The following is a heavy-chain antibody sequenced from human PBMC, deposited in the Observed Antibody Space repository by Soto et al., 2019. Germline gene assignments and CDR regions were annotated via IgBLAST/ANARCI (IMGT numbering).Heavy chain of an antibody. D-gene: IGHD3-10*01. J-gene: IGHJ6*02. CDR3: ARDSGPEEKNQAYGLRYYYYGMDV. CDR2: IIPIFGTA. V-gene: IGHV1-69*13. CDR1: GGTFSSYA. Sequence: GASVKVSCKASGGTFSSYAISWVRQAPGQGLEWMGGIIPIFGTANYAQKFQGRVTITADESTSTAYMELSSLRSEDTAVYYCARDSGPEEKNQAYGLRYYYYGMDVWGQGTTVTVSS.